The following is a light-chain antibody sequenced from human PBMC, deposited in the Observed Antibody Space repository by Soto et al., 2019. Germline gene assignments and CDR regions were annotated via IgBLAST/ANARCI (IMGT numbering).Light chain of an antibody. CDR3: TSYTTGDTLA. CDR1: TNDVGAYDY. CDR2: DVS. Sequence: QSVLTQPASVSGSPGQSITISCTGTTNDVGAYDYVSWYQHHPGKAPRIMIFDVSDRPSGVSKLFSGSKSGNTASLTISGLPAEDEADYYCTSYTTGDTLAFGGGTKLTVL. J-gene: IGLJ2*01. V-gene: IGLV2-14*03.